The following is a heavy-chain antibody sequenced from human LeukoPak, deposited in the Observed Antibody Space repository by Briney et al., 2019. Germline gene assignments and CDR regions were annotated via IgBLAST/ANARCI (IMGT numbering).Heavy chain of an antibody. CDR2: INHSGST. J-gene: IGHJ3*02. Sequence: SETLSLTCDVYGGSFSGYYWSWIRQPPGKGLEWIREINHSGSTNYSPSLKSRVAISVDTSKNQFSLNLNSVTAADTAVYYCARGRRGYSGYDPHLRDAFDIWAQGTMVTVSS. CDR3: ARGRRGYSGYDPHLRDAFDI. D-gene: IGHD5-12*01. V-gene: IGHV4-34*01. CDR1: GGSFSGYY.